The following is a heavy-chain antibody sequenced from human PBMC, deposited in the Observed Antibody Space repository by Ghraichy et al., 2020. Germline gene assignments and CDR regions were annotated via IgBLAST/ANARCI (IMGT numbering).Heavy chain of an antibody. Sequence: GGSLRLSCTGSGFTFGDYAMSWVRQAPGKRLEWVGFIRGKAYGGTAEYAASVKGRFTMSRDDWKNIAYLQMNSLKTEDTAVYYCIRDNWSLGYWGQGTLVTVSS. V-gene: IGHV3-49*04. CDR1: GFTFGDYA. J-gene: IGHJ4*02. CDR3: IRDNWSLGY. D-gene: IGHD3-16*01. CDR2: IRGKAYGGTA.